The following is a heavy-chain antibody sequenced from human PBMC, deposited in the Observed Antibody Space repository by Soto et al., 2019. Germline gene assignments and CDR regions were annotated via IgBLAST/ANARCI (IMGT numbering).Heavy chain of an antibody. V-gene: IGHV5-51*01. CDR1: GYSFTVYC. CDR3: ARGNVANWFGP. J-gene: IGHJ5*02. Sequence: PGESLKSSCEGSGYSFTVYCIVWVRQMPGKGLEWMGIVYPSDSRTKYSPSFQGQATMSADTSTNTAYLQWTSLKASDTAMYYCARGNVANWFGPWGQGTLVTVSS. CDR2: VYPSDSRT.